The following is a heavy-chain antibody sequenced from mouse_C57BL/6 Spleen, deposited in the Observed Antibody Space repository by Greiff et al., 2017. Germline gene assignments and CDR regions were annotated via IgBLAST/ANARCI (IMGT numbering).Heavy chain of an antibody. CDR1: GFTFTDYY. V-gene: IGHV7-3*01. CDR3: ARISDWDFDV. CDR2: IRNKANGYTT. J-gene: IGHJ1*03. Sequence: EVKLVESGGGLVQPGGSLSLSCAASGFTFTDYYMSWVRQPPGKALEWLGFIRNKANGYTTEYSASVKGRFTISRDNSQSILYLQMNALRAEDSATYYCARISDWDFDVWGTGTTVTVSS.